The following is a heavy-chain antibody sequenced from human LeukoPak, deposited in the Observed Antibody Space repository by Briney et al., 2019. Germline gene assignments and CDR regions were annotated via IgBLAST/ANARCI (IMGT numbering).Heavy chain of an antibody. CDR2: IYHSGST. CDR3: ARVGVKGAITYYYYMDV. CDR1: GYSISSGYY. J-gene: IGHJ6*03. V-gene: IGHV4-38-2*02. D-gene: IGHD1-26*01. Sequence: SETLSLTCTVSGYSISSGYYWAWIRQPPGKGLEWIGTIYHSGSTYYNPSLKSRVTISVDTSKNQFSLKLSSVTAADTAVYYCARVGVKGAITYYYYMDVWGKGTTVIVSS.